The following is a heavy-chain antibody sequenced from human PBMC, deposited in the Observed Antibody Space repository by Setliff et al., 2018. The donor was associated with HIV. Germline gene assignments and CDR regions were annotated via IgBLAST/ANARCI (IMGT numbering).Heavy chain of an antibody. J-gene: IGHJ4*02. CDR1: GYSISSGYY. Sequence: LSETLSLTCAVSGYSISSGYYWGWIRQPPGRGLEWIGNIYHSGDTYYNPSLKGRISMSVDTSQNQFSLELTSLTAADTAVYYCATRPRIAARPFDYWGQGMLVTVSS. D-gene: IGHD6-6*01. CDR3: ATRPRIAARPFDY. V-gene: IGHV4-38-2*01. CDR2: IYHSGDT.